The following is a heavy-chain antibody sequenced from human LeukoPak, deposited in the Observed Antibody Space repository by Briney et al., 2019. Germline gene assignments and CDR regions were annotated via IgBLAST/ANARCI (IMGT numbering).Heavy chain of an antibody. Sequence: PSETLSLTCTVSGASITGYHWSWLRQPAGKGLEWIGRIYTSASTNYSPSFKGRATISIDRSKSQFSLNLPSVTAADTAVYYCARDRIWNDAGHDPFDIWGQGTMVAVSS. J-gene: IGHJ3*02. D-gene: IGHD1-1*01. CDR2: IYTSAST. CDR1: GASITGYH. V-gene: IGHV4-4*07. CDR3: ARDRIWNDAGHDPFDI.